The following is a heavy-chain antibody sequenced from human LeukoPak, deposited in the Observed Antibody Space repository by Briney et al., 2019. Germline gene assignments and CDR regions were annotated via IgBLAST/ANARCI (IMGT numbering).Heavy chain of an antibody. CDR2: IKSKTDGGTT. Sequence: GGSLRLSCAASGFTFSSYWMSWVRQAPGKGLEWVGRIKSKTDGGTTDYAAPVKGRFTISRDDSKNTLYLQMNSLKTEDTAVYYCTTGWGPSYYYYYGMDVWGQGTTVTVSS. CDR1: GFTFSSYW. V-gene: IGHV3-15*01. J-gene: IGHJ6*02. CDR3: TTGWGPSYYYYYGMDV. D-gene: IGHD7-27*01.